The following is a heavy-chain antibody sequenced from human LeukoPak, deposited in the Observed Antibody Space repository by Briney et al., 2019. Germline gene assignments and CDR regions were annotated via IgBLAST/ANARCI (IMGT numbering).Heavy chain of an antibody. Sequence: PSETLSLTCTVSGGSISSYYWSWIRQPPGKGLEWIGYIYYSGSTNYNPSLKSRVTISVDTSKNQFSLKLSSVTAADTAVYYCARVMITFGGVNPHFDYWGQGTLVTVSS. CDR3: ARVMITFGGVNPHFDY. CDR1: GGSISSYY. J-gene: IGHJ4*02. V-gene: IGHV4-59*01. CDR2: IYYSGST. D-gene: IGHD3-16*01.